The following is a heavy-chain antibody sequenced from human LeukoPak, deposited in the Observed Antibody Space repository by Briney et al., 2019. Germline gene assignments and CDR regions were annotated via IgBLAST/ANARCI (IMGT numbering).Heavy chain of an antibody. CDR1: GFTFSSYG. D-gene: IGHD3-22*01. Sequence: GGSLRLSCAASGFTFSSYGMSWVRQAPGKGLEWVSAISGSGGSTYYADSVKGRFTISRDNSKNTLYLQMNSLRAEDTAVYYCARDVGYDSSGYYVDYWGQGTLVTVSS. V-gene: IGHV3-23*01. CDR3: ARDVGYDSSGYYVDY. J-gene: IGHJ4*02. CDR2: ISGSGGST.